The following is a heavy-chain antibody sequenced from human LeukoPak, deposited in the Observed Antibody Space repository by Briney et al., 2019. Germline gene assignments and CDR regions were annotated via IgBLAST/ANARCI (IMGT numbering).Heavy chain of an antibody. CDR3: ARQSRDGSKTRGYYFDY. J-gene: IGHJ4*02. Sequence: KPGESLKISCQVSGXIFTNYWIGWVRQMPGKGLEPMGIIYPADSDTTYSPSFQGQVTISADKSISTVYLQWSSLKASDSAMYYCARQSRDGSKTRGYYFDYWGPGTQVTVSS. CDR1: GXIFTNYW. CDR2: IYPADSDT. V-gene: IGHV5-51*01. D-gene: IGHD3-10*01.